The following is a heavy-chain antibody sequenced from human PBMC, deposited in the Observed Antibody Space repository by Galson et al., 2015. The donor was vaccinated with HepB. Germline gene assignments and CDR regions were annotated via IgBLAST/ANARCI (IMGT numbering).Heavy chain of an antibody. CDR2: ISSGGST. CDR1: GFSVSGNY. J-gene: IGHJ4*02. V-gene: IGHV3-53*01. Sequence: SLRLSCAASGFSVSGNYMNWVRQAPGKGREWVSVISSGGSTSYADSVKGRFTISRDISKNRLYLQMDSLRADDTAVYYCAQLGTGYWGQGTLVTVSS. CDR3: AQLGTGY. D-gene: IGHD7-27*01.